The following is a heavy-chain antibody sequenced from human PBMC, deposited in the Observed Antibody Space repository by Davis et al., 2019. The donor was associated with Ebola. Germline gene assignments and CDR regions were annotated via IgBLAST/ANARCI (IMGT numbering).Heavy chain of an antibody. CDR3: AKDTCRVVAAICAFDI. D-gene: IGHD2-15*01. CDR1: GFTFSSYS. Sequence: GESLKISCAASGFTFSSYSMNWVRQAPGKGLEWVSYISSSSRTIYYADSVKGRFTISRDNSKNTLYLQMNSLRAEDTAVYYCAKDTCRVVAAICAFDIWGQGTMVTVSS. V-gene: IGHV3-48*01. J-gene: IGHJ3*02. CDR2: ISSSSRTI.